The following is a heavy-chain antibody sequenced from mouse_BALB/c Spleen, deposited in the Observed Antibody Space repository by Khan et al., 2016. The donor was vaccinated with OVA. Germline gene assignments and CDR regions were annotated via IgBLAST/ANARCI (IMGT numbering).Heavy chain of an antibody. D-gene: IGHD1-1*01. J-gene: IGHJ2*01. CDR2: IYPGDGNT. Sequence: QVQLQQSGTELVRPGASVKLSCKASGYTFTSYWMQWVKQRPGQGLEWIGAIYPGDGNTRYTQKFKGKATLTADKSSSTAYMQLSSLASEDSAVYYCARGGITTGYFDYWGQGTTLTVSS. V-gene: IGHV1-87*01. CDR3: ARGGITTGYFDY. CDR1: GYTFTSYW.